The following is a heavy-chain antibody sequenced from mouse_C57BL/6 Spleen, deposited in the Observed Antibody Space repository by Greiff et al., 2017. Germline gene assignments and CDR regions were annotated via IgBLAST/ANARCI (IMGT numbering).Heavy chain of an antibody. CDR3: ARWDWDGYCDV. V-gene: IGHV1-18*01. J-gene: IGHJ1*03. CDR1: GYTFTDYN. D-gene: IGHD4-1*01. CDR2: INPNTGGT. Sequence: EVKLMESGLELVKPGASVKIPCKASGYTFTDYNMDWVKQSQGKSLEWIGDINPNTGGTLYKQTFKGKATLTVDKASSTAYMELRSLTSEDTAVYYFARWDWDGYCDVWGTGTTVTVSS.